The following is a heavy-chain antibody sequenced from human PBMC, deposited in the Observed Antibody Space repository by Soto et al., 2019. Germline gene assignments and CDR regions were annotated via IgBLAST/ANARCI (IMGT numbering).Heavy chain of an antibody. Sequence: QVQLVESGGGVVQPGRSLRLSCAASGFTFSSYAMHWVRQAPGKGLEWVGGIIPIFGTANYAQKFQGRVTITADESTSTAYMELSSLRSEDTAVYYCARERDGYNRPALFDYWGQGTLVTVSS. V-gene: IGHV1-69*01. CDR2: IIPIFGTA. D-gene: IGHD5-12*01. CDR3: ARERDGYNRPALFDY. CDR1: GFTFSSYA. J-gene: IGHJ4*02.